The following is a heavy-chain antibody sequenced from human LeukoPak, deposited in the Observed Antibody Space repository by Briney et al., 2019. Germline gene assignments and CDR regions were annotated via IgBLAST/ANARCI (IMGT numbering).Heavy chain of an antibody. V-gene: IGHV3-53*01. CDR2: LYIGGNT. CDR3: AKNYYDSSGLFDY. CDR1: GLTVNNNY. J-gene: IGHJ4*02. Sequence: GGSLRLSCAASGLTVNNNYMNWVRQAPGKGLEWVSALYIGGNTYYADSVKGRFTISRDNAKNSLHLQMNSLRAEDTAVYYCAKNYYDSSGLFDYWGQGTLVIVSS. D-gene: IGHD3-22*01.